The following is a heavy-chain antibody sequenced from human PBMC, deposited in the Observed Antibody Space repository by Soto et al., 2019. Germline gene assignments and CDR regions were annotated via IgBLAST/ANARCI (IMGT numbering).Heavy chain of an antibody. CDR3: AIRRGYSYGYIKRGHYYYMDV. CDR1: GGSISSYY. D-gene: IGHD5-18*01. Sequence: SETLSLTCTVSGGSISSYYWSWIRQPPGKGLEWIGYIYYSGSTNYNPSLKSRVTISVDTSKNQFSLKLSSVTAADTAVYYCAIRRGYSYGYIKRGHYYYMDVWGKGTTVTVSS. J-gene: IGHJ6*03. CDR2: IYYSGST. V-gene: IGHV4-59*01.